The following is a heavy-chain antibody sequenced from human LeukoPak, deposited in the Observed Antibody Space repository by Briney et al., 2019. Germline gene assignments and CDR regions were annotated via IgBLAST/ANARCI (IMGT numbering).Heavy chain of an antibody. J-gene: IGHJ4*02. CDR3: ARSTTGFPRGTAFDY. Sequence: GASVKVSCKASGYTFTSYGISWVRQAPGQGLEWMGWISAYNGNTNYAQKLQGRVTMTTDTSTSTAYMELRSLRSDDTAVYYCARSTTGFPRGTAFDYWGQGSLVTVSS. D-gene: IGHD1-26*01. V-gene: IGHV1-18*01. CDR2: ISAYNGNT. CDR1: GYTFTSYG.